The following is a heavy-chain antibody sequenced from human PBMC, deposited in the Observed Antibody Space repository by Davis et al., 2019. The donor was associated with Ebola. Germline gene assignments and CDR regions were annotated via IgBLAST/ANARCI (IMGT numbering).Heavy chain of an antibody. Sequence: GSLRLSCAVSGFTFSSYWMGWVRQAPGKGLEWVANIKQDGSEKYYVDSVKGRFTISRDNAKNSLYLQMNSLRAEDTAVYYCARERYYYDSSGYYDYWGQGTLVTVSS. CDR1: GFTFSSYW. CDR2: IKQDGSEK. V-gene: IGHV3-7*05. J-gene: IGHJ4*02. CDR3: ARERYYYDSSGYYDY. D-gene: IGHD3-22*01.